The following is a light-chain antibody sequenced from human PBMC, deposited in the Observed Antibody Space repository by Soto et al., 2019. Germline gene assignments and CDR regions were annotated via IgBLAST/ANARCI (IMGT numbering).Light chain of an antibody. V-gene: IGLV2-23*02. CDR2: EVI. CDR1: TSVVGSYNL. CDR3: CSYAGSFTVI. J-gene: IGLJ2*01. Sequence: QSVLTQPASVSGSPGQSITISCTGTTSVVGSYNLVSWYQQHPGKAPKLLISEVIKRPSGVSNRFSGSKSGNTASLTISRLQAEDEAHFYCCSYAGSFTVIFGGGTKVTVL.